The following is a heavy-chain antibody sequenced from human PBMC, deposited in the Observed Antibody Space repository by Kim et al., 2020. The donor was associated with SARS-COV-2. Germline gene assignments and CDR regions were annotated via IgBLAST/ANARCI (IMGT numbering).Heavy chain of an antibody. D-gene: IGHD3-10*01. V-gene: IGHV1-69*13. J-gene: IGHJ4*02. Sequence: SVKVSCKISGGTFGTYTITWVRQAPGQGLEGMGEIIPFLDTTRYAQKFQDRVTIIADEAMSTAYMEMSSLKSDDTAVYYCARVEGRDGDYGISHWGLGT. CDR2: IIPFLDTT. CDR1: GGTFGTYT. CDR3: ARVEGRDGDYGISH.